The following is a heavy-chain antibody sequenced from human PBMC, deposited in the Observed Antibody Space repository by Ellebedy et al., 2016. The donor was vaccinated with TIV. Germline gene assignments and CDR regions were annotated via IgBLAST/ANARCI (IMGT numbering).Heavy chain of an antibody. V-gene: IGHV3-7*01. Sequence: GGSLRLXXAASGFTFSSYWMSWVRQAPGKGLEWVANIKQDGSEKYYVDSVKGRFTISRDNAKNSLYLQMNSLRAEDTAVYYCATGESSGYYFDYWGQGTLVTVSS. J-gene: IGHJ4*02. CDR1: GFTFSSYW. CDR2: IKQDGSEK. CDR3: ATGESSGYYFDY. D-gene: IGHD3-22*01.